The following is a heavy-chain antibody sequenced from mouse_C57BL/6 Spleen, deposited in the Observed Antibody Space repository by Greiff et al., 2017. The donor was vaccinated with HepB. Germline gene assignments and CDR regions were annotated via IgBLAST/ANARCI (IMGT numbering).Heavy chain of an antibody. CDR1: GYTFTDYY. J-gene: IGHJ2*01. CDR2: IYPGSGNT. CDR3: AKGNPYYFDY. Sequence: VQLVESGAELVRPGASVKLSCKASGYTFTDYYINWVKQRPGQGLEWIARIYPGSGNTYYNEKFKGKATLTAEKSSSTAYMQLSSLTSEDSAVYFCAKGNPYYFDYWGQGTTLTVSS. V-gene: IGHV1-76*01.